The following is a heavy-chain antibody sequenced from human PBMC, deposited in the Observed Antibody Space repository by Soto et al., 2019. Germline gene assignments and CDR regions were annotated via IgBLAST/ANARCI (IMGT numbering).Heavy chain of an antibody. CDR2: INPNSGGT. CDR1: GYTFTSYD. D-gene: IGHD3-9*01. V-gene: IGHV1-2*04. Sequence: GASVKVSCKASGYTFTSYDINWVRQAPGQGLEWMGWINPNSGGTNYAQKFQGWVTMTRDTSISTAYMELSRLRSDDTAVYYCARGGREVRYFDWLSNRSSGNWFDPWGQGTLVTVSS. CDR3: ARGGREVRYFDWLSNRSSGNWFDP. J-gene: IGHJ5*02.